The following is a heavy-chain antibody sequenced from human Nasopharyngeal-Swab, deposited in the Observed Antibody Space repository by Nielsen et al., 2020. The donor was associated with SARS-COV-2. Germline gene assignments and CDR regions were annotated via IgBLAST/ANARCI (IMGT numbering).Heavy chain of an antibody. CDR2: ISYDGSNK. V-gene: IGHV3-30-3*01. CDR3: ARSYYGAYYYGMDV. D-gene: IGHD4-17*01. Sequence: GESLKISCAASGFTFSSYAMHWVRQAPGKGLEWVAVISYDGSNKYYADSVKGRFTISRDNSKNTLYLQMNSLRAEDTAVYYCARSYYGAYYYGMDVWGQGTTVIVSS. CDR1: GFTFSSYA. J-gene: IGHJ6*02.